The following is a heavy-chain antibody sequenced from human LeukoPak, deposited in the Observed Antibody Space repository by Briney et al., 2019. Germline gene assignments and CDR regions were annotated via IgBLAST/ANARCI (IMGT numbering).Heavy chain of an antibody. Sequence: ASVKVSCKASGGTFSRYAISGVRQAPGQGLEWMRGIIPIFGTANYAQKFQGRVTITADESTSTAYMELSSLRSEDTAVYYCARGLSLTGYYFDYWGQGTLVTVSS. CDR3: ARGLSLTGYYFDY. V-gene: IGHV1-69*13. CDR1: GGTFSRYA. CDR2: IIPIFGTA. J-gene: IGHJ4*02. D-gene: IGHD3-9*01.